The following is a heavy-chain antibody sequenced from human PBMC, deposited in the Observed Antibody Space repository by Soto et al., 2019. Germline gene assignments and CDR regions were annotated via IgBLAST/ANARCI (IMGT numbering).Heavy chain of an antibody. J-gene: IGHJ3*02. V-gene: IGHV4-4*02. Sequence: QVQLQESGPGLVKPSGTLSLTCAVSSGSISSSNWWSWVRQPPGKGLEWIGEIYHSGSTNYNPSLKSRATISVDKSKNQFSLKLSSVTAADTAVYYCARLCLGEPPQADAFDIWGQGTMVTVSS. CDR1: SGSISSSNW. D-gene: IGHD7-27*01. CDR3: ARLCLGEPPQADAFDI. CDR2: IYHSGST.